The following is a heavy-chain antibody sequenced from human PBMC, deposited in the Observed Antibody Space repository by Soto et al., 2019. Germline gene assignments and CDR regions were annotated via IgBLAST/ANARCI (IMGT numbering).Heavy chain of an antibody. D-gene: IGHD1-26*01. CDR3: AGHSPNFDY. J-gene: IGHJ4*02. Sequence: QVQLVESGGGVVQPGRSLRLSCAASGYTFSSYGMHWVRQAPGKGLEWVAVISYNGRDIHYADSVKGRFTISRDSSKNTLFLQMTSLRAEDTAVYYCAGHSPNFDYWGQGALVTVSS. V-gene: IGHV3-30*03. CDR1: GYTFSSYG. CDR2: ISYNGRDI.